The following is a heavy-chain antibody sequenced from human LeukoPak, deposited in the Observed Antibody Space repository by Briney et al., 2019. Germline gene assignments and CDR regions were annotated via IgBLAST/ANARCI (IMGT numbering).Heavy chain of an antibody. V-gene: IGHV4-39*07. Sequence: SETLSLTCTVSGGSISSSSFYWGWIRQPPGKGLEWIGTIYHSGSTYYNPSLNSRVTISVDTSKNQFSLKLSSVTAADTAVYYCAGVSGYSYGYNYWGQGTLVTVSS. D-gene: IGHD5-18*01. CDR2: IYHSGST. CDR3: AGVSGYSYGYNY. J-gene: IGHJ4*02. CDR1: GGSISSSSFY.